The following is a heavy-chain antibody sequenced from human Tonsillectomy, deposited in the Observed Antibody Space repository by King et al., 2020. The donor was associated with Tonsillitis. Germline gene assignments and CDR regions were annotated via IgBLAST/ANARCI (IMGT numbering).Heavy chain of an antibody. V-gene: IGHV1-2*02. CDR1: GYTFTGYY. CDR3: ARGEYYDFWSGYFDF. Sequence: QLVQSGAEVKKSGASVKVSCKASGYTFTGYYMHWVRLAPGQGLEWMGWINPITGGTNYAQNFQGRVTMTRDTSTTTAYMEVSSLRSDDSAVYYCARGEYYDFWSGYFDFWGQGTMVTVFS. CDR2: INPITGGT. J-gene: IGHJ4*02. D-gene: IGHD3-3*01.